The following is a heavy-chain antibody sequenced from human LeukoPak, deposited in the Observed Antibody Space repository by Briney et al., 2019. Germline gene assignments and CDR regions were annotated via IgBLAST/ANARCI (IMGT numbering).Heavy chain of an antibody. J-gene: IGHJ2*01. V-gene: IGHV3-23*01. CDR1: GFTFSSYA. CDR3: AKAKTSGWLYWYFDL. D-gene: IGHD6-19*01. Sequence: GGSLRLSCAASGFTFSSYAMSWVRQAPGKGLEWVSAISGSDGSTYYADSVKGRFTISRDNSKNTLYLQMNSLRAEDTAVYYCAKAKTSGWLYWYFDLWGRGTLVTVSS. CDR2: ISGSDGST.